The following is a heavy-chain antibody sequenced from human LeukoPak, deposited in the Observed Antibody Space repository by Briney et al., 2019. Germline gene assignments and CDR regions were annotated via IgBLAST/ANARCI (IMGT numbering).Heavy chain of an antibody. V-gene: IGHV3-66*01. CDR3: ARSGVYDSSGYLDAFDI. Sequence: GGSLRLSCAASGFTVSSNYMSWVRQAPGKGLEWVSVIYSGGSTYYADSVKGRFTIPRDNSKNTLYLQMNSLRAEDMAVYYCARSGVYDSSGYLDAFDIWGQGTMVTVSS. CDR1: GFTVSSNY. D-gene: IGHD3-22*01. J-gene: IGHJ3*02. CDR2: IYSGGST.